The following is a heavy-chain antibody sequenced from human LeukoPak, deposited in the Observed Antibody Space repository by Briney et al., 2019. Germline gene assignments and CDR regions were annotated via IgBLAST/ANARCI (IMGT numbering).Heavy chain of an antibody. Sequence: SETLSLTCTVSGGSISSYYWSWIRQPPGRGLEWIGYIYYSGSTNYNASLKSQVSISIDTSKNQFSLRLTSVTAADTAVYYCARQTGSGLFILPGGQGTLVTVSS. D-gene: IGHD3/OR15-3a*01. CDR3: ARQTGSGLFILP. CDR2: IYYSGST. V-gene: IGHV4-59*08. CDR1: GGSISSYY. J-gene: IGHJ4*02.